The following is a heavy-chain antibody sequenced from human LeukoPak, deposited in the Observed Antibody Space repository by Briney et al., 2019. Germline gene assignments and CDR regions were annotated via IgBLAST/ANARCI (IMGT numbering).Heavy chain of an antibody. J-gene: IGHJ4*02. CDR2: IYYSGST. Sequence: SETLSLTCTVSGGSISSSSYYWGWIRQPPGKGLEWIGSIYYSGSTYYNPSLKSRVTISVDTSKNQFSLKLSSVTAADTAVYYCAAHYDPWSPFDYWGQGTLVTVSS. CDR1: GGSISSSSYY. V-gene: IGHV4-39*07. D-gene: IGHD3-3*01. CDR3: AAHYDPWSPFDY.